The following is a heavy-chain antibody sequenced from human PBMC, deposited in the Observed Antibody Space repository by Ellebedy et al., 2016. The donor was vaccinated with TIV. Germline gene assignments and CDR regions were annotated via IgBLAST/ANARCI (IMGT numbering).Heavy chain of an antibody. CDR3: ARDRYESSGTYCDY. V-gene: IGHV3-30-3*01. CDR2: ISKDGSNK. D-gene: IGHD3-22*01. Sequence: GESLKISCAASGFSFTSYAMHWVRQAPGKGLEWVAVISKDGSNKYYADSVKGRFTISRDNSKNTLYLQMNSLRAEDTAVYYCARDRYESSGTYCDYWGQGTLVTVSS. CDR1: GFSFTSYA. J-gene: IGHJ4*02.